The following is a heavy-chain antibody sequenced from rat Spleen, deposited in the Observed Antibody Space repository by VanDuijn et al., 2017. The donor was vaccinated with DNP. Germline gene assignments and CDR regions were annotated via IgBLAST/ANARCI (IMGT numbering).Heavy chain of an antibody. V-gene: IGHV5-25*01. J-gene: IGHJ3*01. CDR2: ISPSGGST. CDR1: GIIFSDCD. D-gene: IGHD1-9*01. CDR3: TKTYYGYNPHWFTY. Sequence: EVQLVESGGGLVQPGGSMKLSCAASGIIFSDCDMAWVRQAPTKGLEWVASISPSGGSTHFRDSVKGRFTISRDNAQSTLDLQMNSLRSEDTATYYCTKTYYGYNPHWFTYWGQGTLVTVSS.